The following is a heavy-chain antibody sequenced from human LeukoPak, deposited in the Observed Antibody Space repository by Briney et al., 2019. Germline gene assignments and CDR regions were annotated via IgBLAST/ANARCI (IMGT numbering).Heavy chain of an antibody. V-gene: IGHV4-59*12. J-gene: IGHJ3*02. CDR3: GVPAARGAFDI. Sequence: SETLSLTCTVSGGSISSYYWSWIRQPPGKGLKWIGYIYYSGSTNYNPSLKSRVTISVDTSKNQFSLKLSSVTAADTAVYYCGVPAARGAFDIWGQGTMVTVSS. D-gene: IGHD2-2*01. CDR1: GGSISSYY. CDR2: IYYSGST.